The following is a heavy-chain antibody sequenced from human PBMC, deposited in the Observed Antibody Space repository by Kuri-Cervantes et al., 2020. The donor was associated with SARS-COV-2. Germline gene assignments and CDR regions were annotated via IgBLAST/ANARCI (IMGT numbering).Heavy chain of an antibody. Sequence: GESLKISCAASGFTFNSYSMNWVRQAPGKELEWVSAISGSGGSTYYADSVKGRFTISRDNSKNTLYLQMNSLRAEDTAVYYCAKWGGYCSGGSCSLPFQHWGQGTLVTVSS. CDR3: AKWGGYCSGGSCSLPFQH. D-gene: IGHD2-15*01. CDR2: ISGSGGST. V-gene: IGHV3-23*01. J-gene: IGHJ1*01. CDR1: GFTFNSYS.